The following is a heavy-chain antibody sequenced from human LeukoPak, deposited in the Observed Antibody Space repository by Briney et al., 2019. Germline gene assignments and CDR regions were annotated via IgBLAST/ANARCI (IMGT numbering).Heavy chain of an antibody. Sequence: ASVKVSCKASGYSFTMYGISWLRKAPGQGLEWMGWIRSDNGNADYAQKFQGRVSMTTDTSTSTAYMELRSLRSDDTAVYYCAREMATFTSDYWGQGTLVTVSS. CDR3: AREMATFTSDY. D-gene: IGHD5-24*01. CDR2: IRSDNGNA. CDR1: GYSFTMYG. V-gene: IGHV1-18*04. J-gene: IGHJ4*02.